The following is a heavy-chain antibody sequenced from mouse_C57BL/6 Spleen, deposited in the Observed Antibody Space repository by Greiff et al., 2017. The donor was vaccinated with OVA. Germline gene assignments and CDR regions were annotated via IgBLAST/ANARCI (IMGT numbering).Heavy chain of an antibody. CDR1: GFTFSNYW. J-gene: IGHJ3*01. CDR2: IRLKSDNYAT. D-gene: IGHD2-4*01. V-gene: IGHV6-3*01. CDR3: IYDYGGFTY. Sequence: DVMLVESGGGLVQPGGSMKLSCVASGFTFSNYWMNWVRQSPEKGLEWVAQIRLKSDNYATHCAESVKGRFTISRDDSKSSVYLQMNNLRAEDTGIYYCIYDYGGFTYWGQGTLVTVSA.